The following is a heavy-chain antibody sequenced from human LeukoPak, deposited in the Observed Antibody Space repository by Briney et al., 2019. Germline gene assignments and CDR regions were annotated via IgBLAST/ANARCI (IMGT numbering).Heavy chain of an antibody. V-gene: IGHV4-39*07. CDR1: GGSISSSSGSISSSGYY. CDR2: IYYSGTT. D-gene: IGHD3-22*01. J-gene: IGHJ4*02. CDR3: ARSPDSSAYDY. Sequence: SETLSLTCTVSGGSISSSSGSISSSGYYWGWIRQPAGKGLEWIGSIYYSGTTYYNPSLKSRVTLSVDTSKNHFSLELSSVTAADTAVYYCARSPDSSAYDYWGQGTLVTVSS.